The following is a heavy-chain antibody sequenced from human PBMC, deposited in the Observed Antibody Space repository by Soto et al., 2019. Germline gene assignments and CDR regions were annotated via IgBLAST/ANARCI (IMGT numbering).Heavy chain of an antibody. V-gene: IGHV3-23*01. D-gene: IGHD2-8*01. CDR2: ISGSGGWT. CDR1: GFTFNNFA. Sequence: GGSLRLSCAPSGFTFNNFAMSWVCQAPGKGLEGVSGISGSGGWTYHADSVKGRFTISRDNSKNTLDLQMNSLRAEDTAVYYCPSSSPANAYWDKGTLVTVSS. J-gene: IGHJ4*02. CDR3: PSSSPANAY.